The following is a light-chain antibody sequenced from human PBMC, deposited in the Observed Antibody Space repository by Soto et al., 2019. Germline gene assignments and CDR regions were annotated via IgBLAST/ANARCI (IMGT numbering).Light chain of an antibody. Sequence: QSALTQPASVSGSTGQSITISCTGTSSDVGSYYFVSWYQQHTGKSPKLMIYEGSKRPSGVSNRVSGSKSGNSASLTISWLQAEYEAYYYCCSYAGSSAWLFGGGTQVTVL. CDR1: SSDVGSYYF. J-gene: IGLJ3*02. CDR2: EGS. V-gene: IGLV2-23*01. CDR3: CSYAGSSAWL.